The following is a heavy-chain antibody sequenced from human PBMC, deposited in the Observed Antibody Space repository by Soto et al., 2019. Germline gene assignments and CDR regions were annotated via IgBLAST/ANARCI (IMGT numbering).Heavy chain of an antibody. D-gene: IGHD6-13*01. CDR3: ARRNRNSWYGMDV. Sequence: NFTSYWIACVRQIPGEGLEWMGIIYADDSYTRYSPSFQGQVTISADKSSNSVYLQWSRLKASDTVMYYCARRNRNSWYGMDVWGQGTTVTVSS. CDR2: IYADDSYT. V-gene: IGHV5-51*01. J-gene: IGHJ6*02. CDR1: NFTSYW.